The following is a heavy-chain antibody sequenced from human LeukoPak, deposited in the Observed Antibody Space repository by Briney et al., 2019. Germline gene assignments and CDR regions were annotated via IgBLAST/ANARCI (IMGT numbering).Heavy chain of an antibody. J-gene: IGHJ4*02. Sequence: GGSLRLSCAVSGFTFSSSWMHWVRQAPGKGLVWVSHIKTDGSTTAYADPVKGRFTISRDNAKNTLYLQMNSLRAEDTGVYYSARGNQQLPRSTPDYWGQGTLVTVSS. V-gene: IGHV3-74*01. D-gene: IGHD2-2*01. CDR1: GFTFSSSW. CDR2: IKTDGSTT. CDR3: ARGNQQLPRSTPDY.